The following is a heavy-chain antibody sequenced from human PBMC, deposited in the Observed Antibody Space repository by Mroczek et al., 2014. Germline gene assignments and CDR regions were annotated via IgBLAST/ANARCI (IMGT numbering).Heavy chain of an antibody. CDR3: ARLTMTSTNYYFDY. Sequence: QVQLQESGSGLVKPSQTLSLTCAVSGDSITSHDYSWSWIRQPPGKALESIGYIHHTGITYYSPSLQSRVTMSVDQVPEPLLPEADLCDRRGHGLLYCARLTMTSTNYYFDYWGQGILVTVSS. CDR1: GDSITSHDYS. D-gene: IGHD4/OR15-4a*01. J-gene: IGHJ4*02. V-gene: IGHV4-30-2*01. CDR2: IHHTGIT.